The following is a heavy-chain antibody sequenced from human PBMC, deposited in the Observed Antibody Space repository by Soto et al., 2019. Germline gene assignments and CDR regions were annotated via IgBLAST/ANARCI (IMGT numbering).Heavy chain of an antibody. V-gene: IGHV4-59*01. D-gene: IGHD3-16*01. J-gene: IGHJ5*02. CDR3: ARDTSPFDP. CDR2: IYYSGST. Sequence: SETLSLTCTVSGGSISSYYWSWIRQPPGKGLEWIGYIYYSGSTNYNPSLKSRVTISVDTSKNQFSLKLSSVTAADTAVYYCARDTSPFDPWGQGTLVTVSS. CDR1: GGSISSYY.